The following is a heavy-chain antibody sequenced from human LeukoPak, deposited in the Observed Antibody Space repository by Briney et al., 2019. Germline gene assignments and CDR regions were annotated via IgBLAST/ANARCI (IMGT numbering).Heavy chain of an antibody. Sequence: GGSLRLSCVAYGFNFRDYSMNWVRQAPGKGLDWVSGISGTSSYMYYGDSVKGRFTISRDNAKNSLYLQMESLRVEDTAVYYCARDLHYYGSGPWGQGTLVTVSS. CDR3: ARDLHYYGSGP. CDR1: GFNFRDYS. D-gene: IGHD3-10*01. J-gene: IGHJ5*02. V-gene: IGHV3-21*01. CDR2: ISGTSSYM.